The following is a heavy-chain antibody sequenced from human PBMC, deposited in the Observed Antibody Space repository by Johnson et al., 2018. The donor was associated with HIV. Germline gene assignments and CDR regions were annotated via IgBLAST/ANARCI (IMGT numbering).Heavy chain of an antibody. J-gene: IGHJ3*02. CDR3: ARERRPWGPDAFDI. CDR1: GFTFSSYA. D-gene: IGHD3-16*01. V-gene: IGHV3-30*04. Sequence: QVLLVESGGGVVQPGRSLRLSCAASGFTFSSYAMHWVRQAPGKGLEWVAVISYDGSNKHYADSVKGRFTISRDNSKNTLYLQMNSLRAEDTAVYYCARERRPWGPDAFDIWGQGTMVTVSS. CDR2: ISYDGSNK.